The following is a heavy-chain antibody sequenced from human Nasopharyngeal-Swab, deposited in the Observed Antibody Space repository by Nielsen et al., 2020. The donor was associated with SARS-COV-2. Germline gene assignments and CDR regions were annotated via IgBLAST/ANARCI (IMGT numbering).Heavy chain of an antibody. D-gene: IGHD3-10*01. Sequence: GESLKISCAASGFTFSSYAMSWVRQAPGKGLEWVSAISGSGGSTYYADSAKGRFTISRDNSKNTLYLQMNSLRAEDTAVYYCAKDSTMVRGRGGFDPWGQGTLVTVSS. J-gene: IGHJ5*02. CDR2: ISGSGGST. CDR3: AKDSTMVRGRGGFDP. V-gene: IGHV3-23*01. CDR1: GFTFSSYA.